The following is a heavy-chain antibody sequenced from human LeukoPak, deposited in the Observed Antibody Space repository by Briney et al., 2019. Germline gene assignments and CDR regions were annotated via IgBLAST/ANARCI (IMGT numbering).Heavy chain of an antibody. CDR3: ARDADYGDWLIDY. J-gene: IGHJ4*02. V-gene: IGHV3-7*01. D-gene: IGHD4-17*01. CDR2: MNQDGSEK. Sequence: GGSLRLSCAASGFTFRNYWMTWVRQAPGKGLEWVANMNQDGSEKYYVDSMKGRFTISRDNSKNTLYLQMNSLRAEDTAVYYCARDADYGDWLIDYWGQGTLVTVSS. CDR1: GFTFRNYW.